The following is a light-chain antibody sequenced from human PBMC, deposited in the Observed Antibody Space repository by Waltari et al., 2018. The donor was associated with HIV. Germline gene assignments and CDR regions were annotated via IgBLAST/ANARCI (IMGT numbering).Light chain of an antibody. J-gene: IGLJ1*01. CDR3: SSYTDFNTPHV. CDR1: SPNIPGYDY. V-gene: IGLV2-8*01. CDR2: EVN. Sequence: QSALTHPPPASGPPGQSVPIPCPATSPNIPGYDYVLLYQQHPGKAPKLLIYEVNKPPSGVPDRFSASRSDNRTSLTVSGLQYEDEAEYYCSSYTDFNTPHVFGTGTKVTVL.